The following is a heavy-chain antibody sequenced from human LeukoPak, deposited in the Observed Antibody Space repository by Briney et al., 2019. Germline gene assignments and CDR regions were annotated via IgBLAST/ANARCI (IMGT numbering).Heavy chain of an antibody. CDR3: ARDVGNFDY. CDR1: GFSFSSHW. V-gene: IGHV3-74*01. CDR2: INSDGIST. J-gene: IGHJ4*02. Sequence: GGSLRLSCAASGFSFSSHWMHWVRQAPGKGLVWVSRINSDGISTGYADSVKGRFTVSRDNAKKTLYLQMNSLRAEDTAVYYCARDVGNFDYWGQGTLVTVSS.